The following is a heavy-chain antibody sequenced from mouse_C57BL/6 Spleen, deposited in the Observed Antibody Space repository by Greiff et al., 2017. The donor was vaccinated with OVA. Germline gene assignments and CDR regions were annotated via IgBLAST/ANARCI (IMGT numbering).Heavy chain of an antibody. D-gene: IGHD2-1*01. CDR3: ARGRNYEGY. J-gene: IGHJ2*01. V-gene: IGHV1-26*01. CDR2: INPNNGGT. CDR1: GYTFTDYY. Sequence: VQLQQSGPELVKPGASVKISCKASGYTFTDYYMNWVKQSHGKSLEWIGDINPNNGGTSYNQKFKGKATLTVDKSSSTAYMELRSLTSEDSAVYYCARGRNYEGYWGQGTTLTVSS.